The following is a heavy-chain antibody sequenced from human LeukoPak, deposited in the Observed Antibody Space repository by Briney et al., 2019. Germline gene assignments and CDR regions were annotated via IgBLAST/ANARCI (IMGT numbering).Heavy chain of an antibody. V-gene: IGHV1-2*02. J-gene: IGHJ4*02. Sequence: ASVKVSCRTSGYTFTSYDIHWLRQAPGQRFEWMGWSDPKSGATKYQHFQGRVTMTRDTSISTAYMELSRLTSDDTAVYYCARGNFYDNKGYSPELRYWGQGTLVTVPS. CDR2: SDPKSGAT. D-gene: IGHD3-10*01. CDR1: GYTFTSYD. CDR3: ARGNFYDNKGYSPELRY.